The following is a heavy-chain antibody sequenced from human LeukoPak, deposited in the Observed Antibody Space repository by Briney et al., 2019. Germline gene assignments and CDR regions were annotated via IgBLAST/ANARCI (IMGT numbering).Heavy chain of an antibody. CDR3: ASRVVDDAFDI. V-gene: IGHV3-21*01. CDR2: ISSSSSYI. CDR1: GFTFSNYW. Sequence: PGGSLRLSCAASGFTFSNYWIHWVRQAPGKGLVWVSSISSSSSYIYYADSVKGRFTISRDNAKNSLYLQMNSLRAEDTAVYYCASRVVDDAFDIWGQGTMVTVSS. D-gene: IGHD2-15*01. J-gene: IGHJ3*02.